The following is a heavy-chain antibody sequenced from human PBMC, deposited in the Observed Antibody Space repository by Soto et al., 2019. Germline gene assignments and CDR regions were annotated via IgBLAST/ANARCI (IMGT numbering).Heavy chain of an antibody. CDR2: MNGGNGNT. CDR3: TRVETDY. J-gene: IGHJ4*02. V-gene: IGHV1-3*01. CDR1: GYTFTTHT. Sequence: QVQLVQSGAEVKRPGASVKVFCKASGYTFTTHTMHWVRQAPGQGLEWMGWMNGGNGNTKYSQKFQGRVTFTRDTSASTANMALSSLRAEDTAVYYCTRVETDYWGQGTRVTVSS.